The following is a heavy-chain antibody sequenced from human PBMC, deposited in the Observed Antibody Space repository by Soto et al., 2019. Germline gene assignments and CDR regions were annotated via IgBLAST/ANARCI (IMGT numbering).Heavy chain of an antibody. CDR3: ARTARYNWNYNYYYYGMDV. J-gene: IGHJ6*02. V-gene: IGHV1-18*01. Sequence: GASVKVSCKASGYTFTSYGISWVRQAPGQGLEWMGWISAYNGNTNYAQKLQGRVTMTTDTSTSTAYMELRSLRSDDTAVYYCARTARYNWNYNYYYYGMDVWGQGTTVTVSS. CDR1: GYTFTSYG. D-gene: IGHD1-7*01. CDR2: ISAYNGNT.